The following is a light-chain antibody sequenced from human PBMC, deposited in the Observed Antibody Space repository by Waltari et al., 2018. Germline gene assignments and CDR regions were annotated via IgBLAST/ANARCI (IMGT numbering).Light chain of an antibody. CDR2: HAS. CDR1: QSVSNF. J-gene: IGKJ4*01. CDR3: QQRANWPPLT. Sequence: EIVLTQSPATLSLSPGERATPPCRASQSVSNFLAWYQQKPGQAPRLLIYHASNRATGIPARFSGRGSGTDFTLTISSLEPGDSAVYYCQQRANWPPLTFGGGTRVEI. V-gene: IGKV3-11*01.